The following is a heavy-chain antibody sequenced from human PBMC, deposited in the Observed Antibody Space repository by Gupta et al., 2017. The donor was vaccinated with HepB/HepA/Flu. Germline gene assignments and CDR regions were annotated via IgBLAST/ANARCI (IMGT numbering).Heavy chain of an antibody. CDR3: ARRPYDILTGFNWFDP. J-gene: IGHJ5*02. D-gene: IGHD3-9*01. V-gene: IGHV4-34*01. CDR2: INHSGST. Sequence: QVQLQQWGAGLLKPSETLSLTCAVYGGSFSGYYWSWIRQPPGKGLEWIGEINHSGSTNYNPSLKSRATISVDTSKNQFSLKLSSVTAADTAVYYCARRPYDILTGFNWFDPWGQGTLVTVSS. CDR1: GGSFSGYY.